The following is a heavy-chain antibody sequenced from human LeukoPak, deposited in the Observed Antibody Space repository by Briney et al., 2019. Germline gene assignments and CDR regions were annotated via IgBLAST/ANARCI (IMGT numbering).Heavy chain of an antibody. CDR1: GFSVSSKY. D-gene: IGHD3-10*01. V-gene: IGHV3-53*01. J-gene: IGHJ2*01. CDR3: ARVGDHYHWYLDV. Sequence: QPGGSLRLSCEGSGFSVSSKYMNWVRQAPGKGLEWVSILYSGGSTYYADSVKGRFTVSGDSSKNTLYLHMNSLRVEDTAVYYCARVGDHYHWYLDVWGRGTLVTVPS. CDR2: LYSGGST.